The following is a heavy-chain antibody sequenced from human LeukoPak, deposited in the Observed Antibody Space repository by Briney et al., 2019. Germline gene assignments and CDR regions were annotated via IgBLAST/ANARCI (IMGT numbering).Heavy chain of an antibody. J-gene: IGHJ4*02. V-gene: IGHV4-59*10. D-gene: IGHD2/OR15-2a*01. CDR1: GGSFSGYY. CDR3: ARAGVYGTFDY. Sequence: SETLSLTCAVYGGSFSGYYWSWIRQPAGKGLEWIGRIYTSGSTNYNPSLKSRVTMSVDTSKNQFSLKLSSVTAADTAVYYCARAGVYGTFDYWGQGTLVTVSS. CDR2: IYTSGST.